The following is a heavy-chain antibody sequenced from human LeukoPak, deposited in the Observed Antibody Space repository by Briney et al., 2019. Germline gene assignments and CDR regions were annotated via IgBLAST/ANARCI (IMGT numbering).Heavy chain of an antibody. CDR1: GGTFSSYA. D-gene: IGHD5/OR15-5a*01. Sequence: ASVKVSCKASGGTFSSYAISWVRQAPGQGLEWMGRIIPILGIANYAQKFQGRVTITADKSTSTAYMELSSLRSEDTAVYYCGLSETYYYYGMDVWGQGTLVTVSS. CDR2: IIPILGIA. J-gene: IGHJ6*02. V-gene: IGHV1-69*04. CDR3: GLSETYYYYGMDV.